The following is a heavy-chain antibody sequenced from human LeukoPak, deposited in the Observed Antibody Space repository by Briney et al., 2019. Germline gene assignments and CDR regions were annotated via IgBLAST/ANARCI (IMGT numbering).Heavy chain of an antibody. J-gene: IGHJ4*02. CDR3: ARENYYGYYFDY. D-gene: IGHD3-10*01. CDR1: GGSISSGDYY. V-gene: IGHV4-30-4*01. CDR2: IYYSGST. Sequence: SETLSLTCTVSGGSISSGDYYWSWIRQPPGKGLEWIGYIYYSGSTYYNPPLKSRVTISVDTSKNQFSLKLSSVTAADTAVYYCARENYYGYYFDYWGQGTLVTVSS.